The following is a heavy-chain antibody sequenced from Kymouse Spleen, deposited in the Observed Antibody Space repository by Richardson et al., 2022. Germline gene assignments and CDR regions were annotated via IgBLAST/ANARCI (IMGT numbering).Heavy chain of an antibody. CDR3: ASAYCGGDCYPPVSHYGMDV. Sequence: QVQLQQWGAGLLKPSETLSLTCAVYGGSFSGYYWSWIRQPPGKGLEWIGEINHSGSTNYNPSLKSRVTISVDTSKNQFSLKLSSVTAADTAVYYCASAYCGGDCYPPVSHYGMDVWGQGTTVTVSS. D-gene: IGHD2-21*02. J-gene: IGHJ6*02. CDR2: INHSGST. V-gene: IGHV4-34*01. CDR1: GGSFSGYY.